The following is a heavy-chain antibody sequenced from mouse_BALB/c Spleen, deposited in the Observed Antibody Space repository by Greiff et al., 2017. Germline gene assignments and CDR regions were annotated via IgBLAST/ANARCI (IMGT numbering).Heavy chain of an antibody. CDR2: IRLKSNNYAT. CDR1: GFTFSNYW. V-gene: IGHV6-6*02. Sequence: EVKLVESGGGLVQPGGSMKLSCVASGFTFSNYWMNWVRQSPEKGLEWVAEIRLKSNNYATHYAESVKGRFTISRDDSKSSVYLQMNNLRAEDTGIYYVTRRERTTRRYYFDYWGQGTTLTVSS. CDR3: TRRERTTRRYYFDY. J-gene: IGHJ2*01. D-gene: IGHD2-12*01.